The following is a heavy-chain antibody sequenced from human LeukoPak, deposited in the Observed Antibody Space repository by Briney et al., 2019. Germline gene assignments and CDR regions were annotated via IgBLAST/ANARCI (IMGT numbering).Heavy chain of an antibody. V-gene: IGHV3-7*01. CDR3: ARENPGILGDWFDP. D-gene: IGHD2-15*01. J-gene: IGHJ5*02. Sequence: VGPLRLSCAASGFTFSSLWMSWDRQAPGKGLERAANIKQDGSEEYCVVSVKGRFTVSRDNAKNSLYLQMNSLRAEDTAVYYCARENPGILGDWFDPWGQGTLVSVSS. CDR2: IKQDGSEE. CDR1: GFTFSSLW.